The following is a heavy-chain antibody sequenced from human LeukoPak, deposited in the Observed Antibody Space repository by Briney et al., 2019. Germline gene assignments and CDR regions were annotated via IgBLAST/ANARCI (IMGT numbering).Heavy chain of an antibody. D-gene: IGHD6-19*01. Sequence: GGSLRLSCAASGFTFSNYIMHWVRQAPGKGLDWVAVIIENGSNQYYADSVKGRFTISRDDSKNTLFLQMNSLRGEDTAMYYCARVQGGGYRTADYWGQGTLVTVSS. CDR3: ARVQGGGYRTADY. CDR1: GFTFSNYI. V-gene: IGHV3-30*04. CDR2: IIENGSNQ. J-gene: IGHJ4*02.